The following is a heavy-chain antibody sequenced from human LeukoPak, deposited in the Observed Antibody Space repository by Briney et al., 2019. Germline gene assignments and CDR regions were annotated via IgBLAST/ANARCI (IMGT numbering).Heavy chain of an antibody. D-gene: IGHD6-13*01. J-gene: IGHJ5*02. CDR2: IYSGGST. V-gene: IGHV3-66*01. Sequence: PGGSLRLSCAASGFTFSNYAMRWVRQAPGKGLEWVSVIYSGGSTYYADSVKGRFTISRDNSKNTLYLQMNSLRAEDTAVYYCARLIIAAAGTSWFDPWGQGTLVTVSS. CDR3: ARLIIAAAGTSWFDP. CDR1: GFTFSNYA.